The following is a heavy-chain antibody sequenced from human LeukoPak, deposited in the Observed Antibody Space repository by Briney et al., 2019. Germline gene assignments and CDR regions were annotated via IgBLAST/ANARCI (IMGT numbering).Heavy chain of an antibody. D-gene: IGHD5-18*01. CDR2: ISAYNGNT. V-gene: IGHV1-18*01. CDR3: ARSERYSYDWYFDL. J-gene: IGHJ2*01. CDR1: GYTFTSYG. Sequence: ASVKVSCKASGYTFTSYGISWVRQAPGQGLEWMGWISAYNGNTNYAQKLQGRVTMTTDTSTSTAYMELRSLRSDDTAVYYCARSERYSYDWYFDLWGRGTLVTVSS.